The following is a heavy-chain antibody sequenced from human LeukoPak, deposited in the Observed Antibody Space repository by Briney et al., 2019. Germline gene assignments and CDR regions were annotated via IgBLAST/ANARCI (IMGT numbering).Heavy chain of an antibody. CDR1: GYTFTSYG. D-gene: IGHD6-19*01. CDR3: ARDSFGSGYSSGLPDY. Sequence: GASVKVSCKASGYTFTSYGISWVRQAPGQGLEWMGWISTYNGNTNYAQKLQGRVTMTTDTSTSTAYMELRSLRSDDTAAYYCARDSFGSGYSSGLPDYWGQGTLVTVSS. CDR2: ISTYNGNT. V-gene: IGHV1-18*01. J-gene: IGHJ4*02.